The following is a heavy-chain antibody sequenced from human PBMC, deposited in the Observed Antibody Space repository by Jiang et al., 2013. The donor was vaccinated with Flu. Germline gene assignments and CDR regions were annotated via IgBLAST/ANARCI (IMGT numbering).Heavy chain of an antibody. CDR1: GLSVSDNY. CDR2: IYGGGAT. J-gene: IGHJ4*02. V-gene: IGHV3-66*01. CDR3: VRGGWTAIDY. D-gene: IGHD6-19*01. Sequence: VQLVESGGGLVQPGGSLRLSCAASGLSVSDNYMTWVRQAPGKGLEWVSIIYGGGATYYADSVRGRFTISRDNSKNSLYLEMSSLRSDDTALFYCVRGGWTAIDYWGQGTLVTVS.